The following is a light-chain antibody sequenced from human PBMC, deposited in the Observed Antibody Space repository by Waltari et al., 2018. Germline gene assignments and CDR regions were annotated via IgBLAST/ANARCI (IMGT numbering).Light chain of an antibody. CDR2: EVT. Sequence: QSALTQPASVAASPGQSILISCTGTSSDVGDCNYDSWYQQTPGKAPKIMIYEVTNRPSGVSNRFSGSKSGNTASLTISGLQAEDEADYYCSSYTSTSTVLFGGGTKLTIL. CDR3: SSYTSTSTVL. CDR1: SSDVGDCNY. V-gene: IGLV2-14*01. J-gene: IGLJ2*01.